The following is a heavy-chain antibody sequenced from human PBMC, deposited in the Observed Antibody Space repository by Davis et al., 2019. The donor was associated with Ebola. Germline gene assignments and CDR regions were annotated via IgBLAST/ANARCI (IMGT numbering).Heavy chain of an antibody. V-gene: IGHV4-30-2*01. Sequence: SETLSLTCAVSGGSISSGGYSWSWIRQPPGKGLEWIGYIYHSGSTYYNPSLKSRVTISVDRSKNQFSLKLSSVTAADTAVYYCARSRRVVATISYYYYYGMDVWGQGTTVTVSS. J-gene: IGHJ6*02. CDR2: IYHSGST. CDR1: GGSISSGGYS. CDR3: ARSRRVVATISYYYYYGMDV. D-gene: IGHD5-12*01.